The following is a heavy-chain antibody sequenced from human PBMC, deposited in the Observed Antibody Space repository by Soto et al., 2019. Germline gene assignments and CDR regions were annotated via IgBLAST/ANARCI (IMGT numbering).Heavy chain of an antibody. Sequence: PGGSLRLSCAASGFTVSTSQMTWVRQAPGKGLEWVSVIFIGGTTQYAESVKGRFTISRDKSENTVVLQMNSVRAEDTAVYYCARLGPYASGTYSFRHNRFDPWDQGT. CDR1: GFTVSTSQ. V-gene: IGHV3-53*01. CDR2: IFIGGTT. CDR3: ARLGPYASGTYSFRHNRFDP. J-gene: IGHJ5*02. D-gene: IGHD3-10*01.